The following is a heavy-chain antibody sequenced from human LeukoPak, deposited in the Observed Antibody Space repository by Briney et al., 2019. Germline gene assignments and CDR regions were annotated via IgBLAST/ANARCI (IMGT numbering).Heavy chain of an antibody. V-gene: IGHV3-48*02. Sequence: PGGSLRLSCAASGFTFSTYGMNWVRQAPGKGLEWVSYISSSSRTIYYADSVKGRFTISRDNAKNSLYLQMNGLRDEDTAVYYCARDPLRWLQNNYYYYYMDVWGKGTTVTVSS. CDR1: GFTFSTYG. CDR2: ISSSSRTI. D-gene: IGHD5-24*01. CDR3: ARDPLRWLQNNYYYYYMDV. J-gene: IGHJ6*03.